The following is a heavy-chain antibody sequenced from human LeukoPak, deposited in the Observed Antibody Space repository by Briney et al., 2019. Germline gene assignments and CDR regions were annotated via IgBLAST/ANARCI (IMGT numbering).Heavy chain of an antibody. Sequence: PGRSLRLSCAASGFTFSSYGMHWVRQAPGKGLEWVAVIWYDGSNKYYADSVKGRFTISRDNSKNTLYLQMNSLRAEDTAVYYCAKETYYYDSSGYGGPFDYWGQGTLVTVSS. CDR1: GFTFSSYG. V-gene: IGHV3-33*06. CDR2: IWYDGSNK. CDR3: AKETYYYDSSGYGGPFDY. D-gene: IGHD3-22*01. J-gene: IGHJ4*02.